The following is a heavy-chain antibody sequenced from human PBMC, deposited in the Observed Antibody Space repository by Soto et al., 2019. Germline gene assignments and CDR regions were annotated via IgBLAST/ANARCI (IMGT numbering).Heavy chain of an antibody. D-gene: IGHD2-8*01. CDR1: GYTFTSYG. Sequence: QVQLVQSGAEVKKPGASVKVSCKASGYTFTSYGISWVRQAPGQGLEWMGWISAYNGNTNYAQKLQGRVTMTTDTSTSTAYMELRSLRYDDTAVYYCARDPLPYCTNGVCKRNYWGQGTLVTVSS. V-gene: IGHV1-18*01. CDR3: ARDPLPYCTNGVCKRNY. J-gene: IGHJ4*02. CDR2: ISAYNGNT.